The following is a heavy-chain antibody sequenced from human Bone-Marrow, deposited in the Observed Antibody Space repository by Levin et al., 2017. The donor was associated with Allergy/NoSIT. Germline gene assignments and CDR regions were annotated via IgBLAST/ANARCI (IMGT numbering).Heavy chain of an antibody. CDR2: INHSGST. J-gene: IGHJ4*02. V-gene: IGHV4-34*01. D-gene: IGHD6-19*01. Sequence: SETLSLTCAVYGGSFSGYYWSWIRQPPGKGLEWIGEINHSGSTNYNPSLKSRVTISVDTSKNQFSLKLSSVTAADTAVYYCARGTKRRQWLVVVPSYYFDYWGQGTLVTVSS. CDR3: ARGTKRRQWLVVVPSYYFDY. CDR1: GGSFSGYY.